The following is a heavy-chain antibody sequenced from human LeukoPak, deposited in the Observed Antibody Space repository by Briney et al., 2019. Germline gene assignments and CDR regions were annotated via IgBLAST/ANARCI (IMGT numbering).Heavy chain of an antibody. CDR1: GFTFSSYG. Sequence: GGSLRLSCAASGFTFSSYGMHWVRQAPGKGLEWVAVIWYDGSNKYYADSVKGRFAISRDNSKNTLYLRMNSLRAEDTAVYYCAKGSYYDSSGSPFQHWGQGTLVTVSS. D-gene: IGHD3-22*01. V-gene: IGHV3-33*06. J-gene: IGHJ1*01. CDR3: AKGSYYDSSGSPFQH. CDR2: IWYDGSNK.